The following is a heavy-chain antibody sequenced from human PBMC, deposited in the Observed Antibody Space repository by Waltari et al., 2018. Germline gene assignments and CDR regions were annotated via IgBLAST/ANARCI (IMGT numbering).Heavy chain of an antibody. V-gene: IGHV3-64*01. CDR1: GFTFSSYA. J-gene: IGHJ4*02. Sequence: EVQLVESGGGLVQPGGSLRLSCAASGFTFSSYAMHWVRQAPGKGLEYVSAISSNGGSTYYANSVKGRFTISRDNSKNTLSLQMNSLRGEDTAVYFCARDARSPGRPLDYWGQGTLVTVSS. D-gene: IGHD3-10*01. CDR3: ARDARSPGRPLDY. CDR2: ISSNGGST.